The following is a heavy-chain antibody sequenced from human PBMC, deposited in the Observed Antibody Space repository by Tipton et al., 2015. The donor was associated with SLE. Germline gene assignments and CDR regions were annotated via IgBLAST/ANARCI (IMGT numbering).Heavy chain of an antibody. J-gene: IGHJ4*02. D-gene: IGHD6-13*01. CDR3: AGDYSPEAYFDY. V-gene: IGHV4-38-2*02. Sequence: TLSLTCTVSGYSISSGYYWGWIRQPPGKGLGWFGSIYHSGSTYYNPSLKSRVTISVDTSKSQFSLKLSSVTAADTAVYYCAGDYSPEAYFDYWGQGTLVTVSS. CDR1: GYSISSGYY. CDR2: IYHSGST.